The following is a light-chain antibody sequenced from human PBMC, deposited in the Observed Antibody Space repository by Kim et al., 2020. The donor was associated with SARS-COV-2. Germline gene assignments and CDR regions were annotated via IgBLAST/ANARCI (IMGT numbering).Light chain of an antibody. CDR2: AKD. V-gene: IGLV3-19*01. J-gene: IGLJ2*01. CDR1: SLRNYY. Sequence: SSELTQDPAVSVALGQTVRITCQGDSLRNYYATWYQQKPGQAPLLVIYAKDNRPSGIPDRFSGSYSGNTASLTITGAQAEDEADFYCESRDSSGKVVFGGGTQLTVL. CDR3: ESRDSSGKVV.